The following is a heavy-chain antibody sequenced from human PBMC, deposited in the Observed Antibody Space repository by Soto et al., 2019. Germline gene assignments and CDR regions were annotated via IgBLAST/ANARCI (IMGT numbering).Heavy chain of an antibody. CDR1: GFTFSSYG. V-gene: IGHV3-33*01. Sequence: APRLSRAASGFTFSSYGMHRVRPAPGKGLEWVAVIWYDGSNKYYADSAKGRFTISRDNSKNTLYLQMNSLRAEDTAVYYCAREGKQWLERSYFDYWGRGTLVTVSS. D-gene: IGHD6-19*01. J-gene: IGHJ4*02. CDR2: IWYDGSNK. CDR3: AREGKQWLERSYFDY.